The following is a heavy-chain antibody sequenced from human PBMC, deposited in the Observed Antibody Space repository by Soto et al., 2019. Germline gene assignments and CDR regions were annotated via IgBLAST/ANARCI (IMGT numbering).Heavy chain of an antibody. CDR3: ATDALESIGGATRDYYYYGMDV. D-gene: IGHD1-26*01. CDR1: GYTLTELS. Sequence: ASVKVSCKVSGYTLTELSMHWVRQAPGKGLEWMGGFDPEDGETIYAQKFQGRVTMTEDTSTDTAYMELSSLRSEDTAVYYCATDALESIGGATRDYYYYGMDVWGQGTTVTVSS. V-gene: IGHV1-24*01. J-gene: IGHJ6*02. CDR2: FDPEDGET.